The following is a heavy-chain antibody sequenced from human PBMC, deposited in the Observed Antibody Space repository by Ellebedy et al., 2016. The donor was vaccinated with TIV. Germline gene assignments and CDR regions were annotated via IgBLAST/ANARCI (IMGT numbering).Heavy chain of an antibody. V-gene: IGHV3-11*01. CDR3: ARGGGYNRRYFQL. J-gene: IGHJ1*01. Sequence: GESLKISCAASGFTFSDYYMTWIRQAPGKGLDWVSYISSSGGTQYYGDSVKGRFTVSRDNAKNSLYLQMNSLRAEDKALYYCARGGGYNRRYFQLWGQGTLVTVSS. CDR2: ISSSGGTQ. D-gene: IGHD5-24*01. CDR1: GFTFSDYY.